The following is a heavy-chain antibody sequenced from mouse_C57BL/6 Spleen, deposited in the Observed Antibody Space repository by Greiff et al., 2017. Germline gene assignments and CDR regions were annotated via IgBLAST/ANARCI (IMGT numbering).Heavy chain of an antibody. Sequence: VQLQQPGAELAKPGASVKLSCKASGYTFTSYWMHWVKQRPGQGLEWIGYINPSSGYTKYNQKFKDKATLTADKSSSTASMQLSSLTYEDSADYYSAIGEFITNYWGQGTTLTVSS. CDR2: INPSSGYT. J-gene: IGHJ2*01. V-gene: IGHV1-7*01. D-gene: IGHD1-1*01. CDR3: AIGEFITNY. CDR1: GYTFTSYW.